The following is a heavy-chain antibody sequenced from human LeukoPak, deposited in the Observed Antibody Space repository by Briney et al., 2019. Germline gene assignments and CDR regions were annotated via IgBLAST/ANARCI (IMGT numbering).Heavy chain of an antibody. CDR2: ISGSSGII. D-gene: IGHD2-2*01. CDR1: GFTFNTYT. J-gene: IGHJ4*02. CDR3: TTVWGYCSSTSCYSVDY. Sequence: GGSLRLSCAASGFTFNTYTMNWVRQAPGKGLEWVSYISGSSGIIDYADSVRGRFTISRDNAKNSLYLQMNSLKTEDTAVYYCTTVWGYCSSTSCYSVDYWGQGTLVTVSS. V-gene: IGHV3-48*01.